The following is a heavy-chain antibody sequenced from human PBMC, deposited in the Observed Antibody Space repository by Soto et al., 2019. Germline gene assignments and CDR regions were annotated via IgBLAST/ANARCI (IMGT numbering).Heavy chain of an antibody. CDR2: IYPGDSDT. Sequence: GESLKRSCRVSGYSFTIYWIGCVRQMPGKGLEWMGIIYPGDSDTRYSPSFQGQVTISADKSISTAYLQWSSLKASDTAMYYCARQRWPSGYYGMDVWGQGTTVNVS. J-gene: IGHJ6*02. D-gene: IGHD4-17*01. CDR1: GYSFTIYW. V-gene: IGHV5-51*01. CDR3: ARQRWPSGYYGMDV.